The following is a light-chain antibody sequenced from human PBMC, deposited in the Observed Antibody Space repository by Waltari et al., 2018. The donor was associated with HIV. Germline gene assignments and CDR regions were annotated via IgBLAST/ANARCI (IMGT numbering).Light chain of an antibody. V-gene: IGLV2-14*01. CDR3: SSYTSSATLV. J-gene: IGLJ2*01. CDR2: EGS. Sequence: SALTQPASVSGSPGQSITISCAGTSNDVGGYNYVSWYQHQPGKAPKLMIYEGSDRPSGVSILFSGSKSGNTASLTISGLQAEDEADYYCSSYTSSATLVFGGGTKLTV. CDR1: SNDVGGYNY.